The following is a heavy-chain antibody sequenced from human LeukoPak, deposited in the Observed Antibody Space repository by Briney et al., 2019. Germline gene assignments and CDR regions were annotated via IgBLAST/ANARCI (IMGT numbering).Heavy chain of an antibody. CDR2: ISDSGGS. CDR1: GGSVSSGISY. Sequence: SETLSLTCSVSGGSVSSGISYWSWIRQPPGEGLEWIAYISDSGGSDYNPSLRGRVTISLDTSKNQFSLRLTSVTAADTAVYYCARDSAHTVVVPAVIPPGLDNWFDPWGQGTLVTVSS. D-gene: IGHD2-2*01. CDR3: ARDSAHTVVVPAVIPPGLDNWFDP. J-gene: IGHJ5*02. V-gene: IGHV4-61*01.